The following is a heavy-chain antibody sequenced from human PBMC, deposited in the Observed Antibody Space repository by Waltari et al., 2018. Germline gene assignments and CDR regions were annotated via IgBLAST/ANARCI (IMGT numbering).Heavy chain of an antibody. CDR1: GYTFTGYY. CDR2: INPNRGGT. J-gene: IGHJ3*02. CDR3: ARTPRAIAVAVLGAFDI. D-gene: IGHD6-19*01. Sequence: QVQLVQSGAEVKKPGASVKVSCKASGYTFTGYYMHWVRQAPGQGLEWMGWINPNRGGTNYAQKFQGRVTMTRDTSISTAYMELSRLRSDDTAVYYCARTPRAIAVAVLGAFDIWGQGTMVTVSS. V-gene: IGHV1-2*02.